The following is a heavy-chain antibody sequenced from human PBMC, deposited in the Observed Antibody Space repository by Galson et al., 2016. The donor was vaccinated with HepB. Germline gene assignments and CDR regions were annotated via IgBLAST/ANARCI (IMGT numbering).Heavy chain of an antibody. CDR1: GYTHTGYY. CDR3: AGSWASGDYSHYYYYYMDV. CDR2: INSNSGGT. V-gene: IGHV1-2*02. Sequence: SVKVSCKASGYTHTGYYIHWVRQAPGQGLEWMGWINSNSGGTNYARKFQGRVTMTRDTSISTAYMELSRLRSDDTAVYFCAGSWASGDYSHYYYYYMDVWGKGTTVTVSS. J-gene: IGHJ6*03. D-gene: IGHD4-17*01.